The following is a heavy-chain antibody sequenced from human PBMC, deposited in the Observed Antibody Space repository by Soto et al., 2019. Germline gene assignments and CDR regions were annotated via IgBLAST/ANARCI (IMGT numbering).Heavy chain of an antibody. CDR1: GGTFSDSV. J-gene: IGHJ4*02. D-gene: IGHD3-10*01. Sequence: QVQLVQSGPEVKKPGSSVKVSCKASGGTFSDSVTSWVRQAPGQGLEWMGGIVPIFDKPNLAEKFQDRVTITADASTSTAYMKLTSLRSEDTAVYYCARRRDGSNYYFDYWGQGTQVTVSS. CDR3: ARRRDGSNYYFDY. V-gene: IGHV1-69*19. CDR2: IVPIFDKP.